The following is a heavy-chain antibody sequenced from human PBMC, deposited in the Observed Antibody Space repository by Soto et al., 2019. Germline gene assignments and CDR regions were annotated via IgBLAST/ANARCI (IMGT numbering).Heavy chain of an antibody. CDR3: AKDLAAMVDYYYYGMDV. D-gene: IGHD5-18*01. V-gene: IGHV3-30*18. CDR2: ISYDGSNK. CDR1: GFTFSSYG. J-gene: IGHJ6*02. Sequence: PGGSLRLSCAASGFTFSSYGMHWVRQAPGKGLKWVAVISYDGSNKYYADSVKGRFTISRDNSKNTLYLQMNSLRAEDTAVYYCAKDLAAMVDYYYYGMDVWGQGTTVTVSS.